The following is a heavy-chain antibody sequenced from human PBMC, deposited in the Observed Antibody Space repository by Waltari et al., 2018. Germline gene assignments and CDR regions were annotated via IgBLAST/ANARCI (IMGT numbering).Heavy chain of an antibody. CDR3: ARGLIRSVGSSTGDPYFDY. J-gene: IGHJ4*02. CDR2: MNPNSGNT. CDR1: GYTFTSYD. Sequence: QVQLVQSGAEVKKPGASVKVSCKASGYTFTSYDINWVRQATGQGLEWMGWMNPNSGNTGYAQKFQGRVTITRNTSISTAYMELSSLRSEDTAVYYCARGLIRSVGSSTGDPYFDYWGQGTLVTVSS. D-gene: IGHD7-27*01. V-gene: IGHV1-8*03.